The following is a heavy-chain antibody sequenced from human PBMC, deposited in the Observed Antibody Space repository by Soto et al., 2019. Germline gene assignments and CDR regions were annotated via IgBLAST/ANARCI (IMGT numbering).Heavy chain of an antibody. D-gene: IGHD3-3*01. CDR2: ISPDGGGQ. V-gene: IGHV3-7*03. CDR1: GCSFIDSC. J-gene: IGHJ4*02. CDR3: ERGGRAEARFLS. Sequence: PGWSXRLSCASPGCSFIDSCINLFRQAPGKGLEWVASISPDGGGQYYVDSVKGRFAISRDNAQSSLHLQMNTLRGEDTAVYYCERGGRAEARFLSWGQGTLVTV.